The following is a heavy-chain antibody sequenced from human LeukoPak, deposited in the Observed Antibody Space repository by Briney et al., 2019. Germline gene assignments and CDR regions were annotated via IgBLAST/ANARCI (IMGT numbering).Heavy chain of an antibody. CDR2: IYNDGRKQ. V-gene: IGHV3-30*04. CDR1: GFTFSNFA. J-gene: IGHJ6*03. CDR3: AKDPGDSVRGYYMDV. D-gene: IGHD1-26*01. Sequence: GGSLRLSCAASGFTFSNFAMHWARQAPGKGLEWVSFIYNDGRKQYYADSLKGRFTISRDNSKNMLYLQVNSVTADDTAVYYCAKDPGDSVRGYYMDVWGKGTTVTVSS.